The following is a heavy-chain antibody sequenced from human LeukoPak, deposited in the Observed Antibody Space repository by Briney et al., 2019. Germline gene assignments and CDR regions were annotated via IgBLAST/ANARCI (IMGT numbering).Heavy chain of an antibody. CDR1: GFTFSSYA. D-gene: IGHD3-22*01. V-gene: IGHV3-23*01. Sequence: GGSLRLSCAASGFTFSSYAMSWVRQAPGKGLEWVSAISGSGGGTYYADSVKGRFTISRDNSKNTLYLQMNSLRAEDTAVYYCAKLYDVYDSSGYYFDYWGQGTLVTVSS. J-gene: IGHJ4*02. CDR2: ISGSGGGT. CDR3: AKLYDVYDSSGYYFDY.